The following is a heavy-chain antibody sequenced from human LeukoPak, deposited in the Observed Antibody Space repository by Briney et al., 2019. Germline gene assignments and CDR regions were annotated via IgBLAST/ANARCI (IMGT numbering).Heavy chain of an antibody. V-gene: IGHV3-48*03. J-gene: IGHJ6*04. Sequence: GRSLRPSCAASGFTFSKYWTHWVRQAPGKGLEWVSYISSIGSTIYYADSVKGRFTISRDNAKTSLYLQMNSLRAEDTAVYYCAELGITMIGGVWGKGTTVTISS. CDR3: AELGITMIGGV. D-gene: IGHD3-10*02. CDR2: ISSIGSTI. CDR1: GFTFSKYW.